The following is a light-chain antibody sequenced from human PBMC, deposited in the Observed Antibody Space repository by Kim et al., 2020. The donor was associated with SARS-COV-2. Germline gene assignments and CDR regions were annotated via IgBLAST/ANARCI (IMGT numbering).Light chain of an antibody. CDR2: ANI. Sequence: VTISCTGGISNSGAGYDVHWYQQLPRTAPKLLIYANINRPSGVPDRFSASKSGASASLAITGLQAEDEADYYCQSYDSSLSGSRVFGGGTQLTVL. CDR3: QSYDSSLSGSRV. V-gene: IGLV1-40*01. J-gene: IGLJ2*01. CDR1: ISNSGAGYD.